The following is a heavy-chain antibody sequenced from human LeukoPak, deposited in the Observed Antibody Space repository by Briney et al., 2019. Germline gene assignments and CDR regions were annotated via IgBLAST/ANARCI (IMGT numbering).Heavy chain of an antibody. Sequence: SESLSLTCTVSSRSLSSYYWSWVRHPAEEGREWIGCMHSIGSTNYNPSIKSRVTMSLATSKNQFSLKVDSVAAADTAMYYGAREAVHYGSGSHDFWGQGTLVAVSS. J-gene: IGHJ4*02. CDR1: SRSLSSYY. CDR3: AREAVHYGSGSHDF. D-gene: IGHD3-10*01. CDR2: MHSIGST. V-gene: IGHV4-4*07.